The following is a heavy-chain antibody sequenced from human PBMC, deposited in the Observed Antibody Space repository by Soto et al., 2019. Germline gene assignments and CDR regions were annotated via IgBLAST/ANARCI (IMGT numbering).Heavy chain of an antibody. J-gene: IGHJ6*02. V-gene: IGHV3-30*04. D-gene: IGHD6-13*01. Sequence: GGSLRLSCAASGFTFSSYTMHWVRQAPGKGLEWVAVITYNGNEYYPDSVRGRFTISRDSSRTTVYLQMNSLRPGDTALYYCARELMPAAGSGDFYAMDVWGQGTTVTVSS. CDR2: ITYNGNE. CDR3: ARELMPAAGSGDFYAMDV. CDR1: GFTFSSYT.